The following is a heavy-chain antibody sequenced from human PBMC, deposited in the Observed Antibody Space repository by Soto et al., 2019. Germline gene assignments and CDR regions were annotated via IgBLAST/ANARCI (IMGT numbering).Heavy chain of an antibody. V-gene: IGHV4-31*03. CDR3: ARGSTGTLFFPRNGMDV. J-gene: IGHJ6*02. CDR1: GGSISSGGYY. D-gene: IGHD1-1*01. Sequence: PSETLSLTCTVSGGSISSGGYYWSWIRQHPGKGLEWIGYIYYSGSTYYNPSLKSRVTISVDTSKNQFSLKLSSVTAADTAVYYCARGSTGTLFFPRNGMDVWGQGTTVTVSS. CDR2: IYYSGST.